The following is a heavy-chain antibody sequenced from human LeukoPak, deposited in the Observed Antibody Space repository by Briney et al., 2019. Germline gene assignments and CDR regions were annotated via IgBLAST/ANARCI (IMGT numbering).Heavy chain of an antibody. V-gene: IGHV1-69*13. J-gene: IGHJ5*02. CDR1: GGTFSSYA. D-gene: IGHD2-2*01. Sequence: SVKVSCKASGGTFSSYAISWVRQAPGQGLEWMGGIIPIFGTANYAQKFQGRVTITADESTSTAYMELSSLRSEDTAVYFCARDLGYCSTTNCSRNWFDPWGQGTLVTVSS. CDR2: IIPIFGTA. CDR3: ARDLGYCSTTNCSRNWFDP.